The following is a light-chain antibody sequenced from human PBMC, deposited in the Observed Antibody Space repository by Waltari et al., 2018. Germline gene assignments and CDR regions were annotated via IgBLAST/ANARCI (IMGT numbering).Light chain of an antibody. Sequence: QSALTQPPSVSEALRQRVTMSCSGSISTLGYNGVNWYQLLPGKHPKLLIYYDNVLSPGVSDRFSASKSGTSASLAISGLQSDDEAEYYCAAWDDSLNGWVFGGGTKLTVL. J-gene: IGLJ3*02. CDR1: ISTLGYNG. V-gene: IGLV1-36*01. CDR3: AAWDDSLNGWV. CDR2: YDN.